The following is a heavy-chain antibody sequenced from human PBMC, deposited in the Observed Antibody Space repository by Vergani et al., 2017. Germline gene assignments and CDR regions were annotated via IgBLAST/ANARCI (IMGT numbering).Heavy chain of an antibody. J-gene: IGHJ4*02. CDR3: ASKRGACRAAYCHSYDF. D-gene: IGHD2-15*01. CDR1: GDSVISTDYH. V-gene: IGHV4-39*01. CDR2: MDYSGST. Sequence: QLQASGPGRVKPSQTLSLTCTVSGDSVISTDYHWGWLRQPPGKGLEWIGSMDYSGSTSYNPSLESRISISFETPKNQFSLRLTSVTAADTAVYYCASKRGACRAAYCHSYDFWGPGTLVGVSS.